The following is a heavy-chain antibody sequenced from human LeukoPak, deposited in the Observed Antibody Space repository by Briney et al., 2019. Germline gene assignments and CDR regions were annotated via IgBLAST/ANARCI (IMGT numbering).Heavy chain of an antibody. Sequence: SGTLSLTCAVSGGSISSSNWWSWVRQPPGKGLEWIGEIYHSGSTNYNPSLKSRVTISVDKSKNQFSLKLSSVTAADTAVYYCARVWDYGDYDPYYYYGMDVWGQGTTVTVSS. CDR1: GGSISSSNW. J-gene: IGHJ6*02. CDR2: IYHSGST. V-gene: IGHV4-4*02. CDR3: ARVWDYGDYDPYYYYGMDV. D-gene: IGHD4-17*01.